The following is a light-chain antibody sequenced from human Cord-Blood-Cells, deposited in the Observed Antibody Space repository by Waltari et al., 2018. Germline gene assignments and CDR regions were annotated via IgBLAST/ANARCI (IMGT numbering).Light chain of an antibody. Sequence: DIQMTQSPSFLSASVGARVTITCRASQCISSYLNWYQQKPGKAPKLLIYAASSLQSGVPQRFSGSGSGTDFTLTISSRQPEDFATYYFQHSYITHPTFGQGTKVEIK. V-gene: IGKV1-39*01. CDR3: QHSYITHPT. CDR1: QCISSY. J-gene: IGKJ1*01. CDR2: AAS.